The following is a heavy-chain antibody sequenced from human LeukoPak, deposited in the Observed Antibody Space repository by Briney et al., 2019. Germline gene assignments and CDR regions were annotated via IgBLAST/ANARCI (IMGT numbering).Heavy chain of an antibody. CDR3: AKGGCGSGSYSNLDY. D-gene: IGHD3-10*01. CDR1: GFTFSDYY. CDR2: ISGSGGST. J-gene: IGHJ4*02. V-gene: IGHV3-23*01. Sequence: GGSLRLSCAASGFTFSDYYMSWIRQAPGKGLEWVSAISGSGGSTYYADSVKGRFTISRDNSKNTLYLQMNSLRAEDTAVYYCAKGGCGSGSYSNLDYWGQGTLVTVSS.